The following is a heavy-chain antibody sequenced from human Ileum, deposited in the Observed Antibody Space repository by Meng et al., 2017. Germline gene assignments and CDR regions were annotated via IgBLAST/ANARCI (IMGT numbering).Heavy chain of an antibody. Sequence: QVQWQQWWSGLFKPPETLSLTCAGYGVSFSSYYLSRIRQPPGKGLEWIGEINHSGSTNYNPALKSRVTISVDTSKNQCSLKLSSVTAADTAVYYCARGGHDSSGYYSFDYWGQGTLVTVSS. D-gene: IGHD3-22*01. CDR2: INHSGST. CDR3: ARGGHDSSGYYSFDY. V-gene: IGHV4-34*01. J-gene: IGHJ4*02. CDR1: GVSFSSYY.